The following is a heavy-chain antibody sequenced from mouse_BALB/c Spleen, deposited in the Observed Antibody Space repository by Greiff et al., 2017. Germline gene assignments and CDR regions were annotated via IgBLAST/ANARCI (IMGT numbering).Heavy chain of an antibody. CDR2: IYPSDSYT. D-gene: IGHD3-3*01. Sequence: QVQLKQSGAELVRPGASVKLSCKASGYTFTSYWINWVKQRPGQGLEWIGNIYPSDSYTNYNQKFKDKATLTVDKSSSTAYMQLSSPTSEDSAVYYCTSQFRDYFDYWGQGTTLTVSS. J-gene: IGHJ2*01. V-gene: IGHV1-69*02. CDR3: TSQFRDYFDY. CDR1: GYTFTSYW.